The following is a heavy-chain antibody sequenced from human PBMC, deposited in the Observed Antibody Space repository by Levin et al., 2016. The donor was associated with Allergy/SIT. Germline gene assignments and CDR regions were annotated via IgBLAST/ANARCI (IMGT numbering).Heavy chain of an antibody. Sequence: PGKGLEWIGSIFYSGRTYYKPSLKSRITIIVDTSKNQFSLKLSSMTAADTALYYCARHGAAGGFDPWGQGTLVTVSS. J-gene: IGHJ5*02. V-gene: IGHV4-39*01. CDR3: ARHGAAGGFDP. CDR2: IFYSGRT. D-gene: IGHD6-19*01.